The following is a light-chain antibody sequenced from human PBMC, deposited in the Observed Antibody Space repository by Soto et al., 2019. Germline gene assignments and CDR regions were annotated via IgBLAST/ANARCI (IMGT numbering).Light chain of an antibody. CDR2: KAS. J-gene: IGKJ2*02. CDR3: QQYHTIST. Sequence: DIQMTQSPSTLSASVGDRVSIACRASERISVWVAWYQQKPGKATKLLIQKASSLESGVPSRFSGSGSGTESTLTISSLEPDDFATYYCQQYHTISTFGQGTKLEIK. V-gene: IGKV1-5*03. CDR1: ERISVW.